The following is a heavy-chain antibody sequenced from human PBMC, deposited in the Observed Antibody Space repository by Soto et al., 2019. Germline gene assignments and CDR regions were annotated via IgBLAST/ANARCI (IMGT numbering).Heavy chain of an antibody. CDR1: GYIFTLYW. J-gene: IGHJ6*02. CDR2: IYPGDSDT. Sequence: GQSLKISCQASGYIFTLYWIGWVRQMPGKGLEWMGIIYPGDSDTRYSPSFQGQVTISADKSISTASLQWSSLKASDTAVYYCARQSPTPGYYYFSYGMDVWGQGTTVTVSS. CDR3: ARQSPTPGYYYFSYGMDV. V-gene: IGHV5-51*01. D-gene: IGHD4-17*01.